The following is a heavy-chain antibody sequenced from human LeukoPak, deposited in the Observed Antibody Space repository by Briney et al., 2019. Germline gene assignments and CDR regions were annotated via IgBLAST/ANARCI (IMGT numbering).Heavy chain of an antibody. CDR3: ATPAPHGSDPSLYYYYMDV. Sequence: PGGSLRLSCAASGFTFSSYAMSWVRQATGKGLEWVAAISGSSGSTYYAASVKGRFTISRDNSKNTLYLQMNSLRAEDTAVYYCATPAPHGSDPSLYYYYMDVWGKGTTVTISS. CDR1: GFTFSSYA. CDR2: ISGSSGST. J-gene: IGHJ6*03. V-gene: IGHV3-23*01. D-gene: IGHD3-10*01.